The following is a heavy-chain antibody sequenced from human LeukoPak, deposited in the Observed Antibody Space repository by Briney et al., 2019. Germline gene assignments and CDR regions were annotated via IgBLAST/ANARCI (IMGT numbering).Heavy chain of an antibody. Sequence: GGSLRLSCAASGFTFSSYAMSWVRQAPGKGLEWVSAISGSGGSTYYADSVKGRFTISRDNSKNTLYLQMNSLRAEDTAVYYCTKIRSSWELPQGDFDYWGQGTLVTVSS. J-gene: IGHJ4*02. CDR2: ISGSGGST. CDR1: GFTFSSYA. V-gene: IGHV3-23*01. D-gene: IGHD1-26*01. CDR3: TKIRSSWELPQGDFDY.